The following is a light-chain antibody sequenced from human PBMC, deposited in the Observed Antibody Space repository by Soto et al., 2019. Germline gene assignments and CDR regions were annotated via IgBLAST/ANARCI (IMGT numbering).Light chain of an antibody. CDR1: SSDVGGYNY. J-gene: IGLJ1*01. CDR3: SSYAGSNNFV. CDR2: EVS. Sequence: QCVLTKPPSAYGSPGESVTISCTGTSSDVGGYNYVSWYQQHPGKAPKLMIYEVSKRPSGVPDRFSGSKSGNTASLTVSGLQAEDEADYYCSSYAGSNNFVFGTGTKVTVL. V-gene: IGLV2-8*01.